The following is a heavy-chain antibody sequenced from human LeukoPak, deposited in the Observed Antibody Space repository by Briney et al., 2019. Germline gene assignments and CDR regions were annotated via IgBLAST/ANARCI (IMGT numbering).Heavy chain of an antibody. CDR1: GFIFSTYG. J-gene: IGHJ4*02. D-gene: IGHD4-17*01. V-gene: IGHV3-23*01. Sequence: PGGSLRLSCAASGFIFSTYGMSWVRQAPGKGLEWVSIVSGGGVNTYYVDSVKGRFTISRDNSKNTLYLQMNSLRVEDTAVYYCAKGHTDYGTGFDLWGQGTLVTVSS. CDR2: VSGGGVNT. CDR3: AKGHTDYGTGFDL.